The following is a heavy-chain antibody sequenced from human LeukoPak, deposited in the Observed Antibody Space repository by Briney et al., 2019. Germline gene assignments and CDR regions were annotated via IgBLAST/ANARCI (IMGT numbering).Heavy chain of an antibody. D-gene: IGHD4-23*01. CDR2: IYYSGGT. J-gene: IGHJ4*02. Sequence: PSETLSLTCSVSGGSLSNYYWNWIRQPPGKGLEWIGQIYYSGGTEYNPSLQSRVTISVDTSKTQFSLKLSSVTAADTAVYYCARDPEFDGGHGFDHWGQGTLVTVSS. V-gene: IGHV4-59*01. CDR1: GGSLSNYY. CDR3: ARDPEFDGGHGFDH.